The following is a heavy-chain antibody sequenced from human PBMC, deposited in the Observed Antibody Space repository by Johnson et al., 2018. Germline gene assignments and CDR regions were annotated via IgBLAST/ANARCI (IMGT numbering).Heavy chain of an antibody. V-gene: IGHV3-23*04. CDR2: MSSDGEST. CDR1: EFSFSDYA. CDR3: ARDRDKGYSPFDY. D-gene: IGHD5-18*01. J-gene: IGHJ4*02. Sequence: VQLVESGGGLVQPGGSLRLSCAVSEFSFSDYAMSWVRQSPGKGLQWVSTMSSDGESTYYAESVKGRFTISKDNSKNTLYLQMSSLRAEDTAVYYCARDRDKGYSPFDYWGQGTLVSVSS.